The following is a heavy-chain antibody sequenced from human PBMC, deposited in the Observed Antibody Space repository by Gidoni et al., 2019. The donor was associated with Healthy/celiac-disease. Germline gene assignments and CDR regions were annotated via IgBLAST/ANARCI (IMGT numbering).Heavy chain of an antibody. CDR2: ISYDGSNK. J-gene: IGHJ4*02. D-gene: IGHD6-13*01. Sequence: VPLVESGGGVVQPGRSLRLSCASAGFPFSSYAMHWVRQAPGKGLECVAVISYDGSNKYYADSVKGRFTISRDNSKNTLYLQMNSLRAEDTAVYYCARGSIAAAGTFDYWGQGTLFTVSS. V-gene: IGHV3-30-3*01. CDR3: ARGSIAAAGTFDY. CDR1: GFPFSSYA.